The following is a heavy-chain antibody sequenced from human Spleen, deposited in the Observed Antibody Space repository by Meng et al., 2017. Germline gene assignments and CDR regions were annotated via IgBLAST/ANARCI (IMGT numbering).Heavy chain of an antibody. CDR3: ARGLNWFDP. J-gene: IGHJ5*02. Sequence: QVRLRQWGAGLLKPSESLSLPCVVSGGSFSDYYWSWIRQPPGKGLEWIGSMYYRGSTYYNPSLKSRVTISVDTSKNQFSLKLSSVTAADTAVYYCARGLNWFDPWGQGTLVTVSS. V-gene: IGHV4-34*01. CDR2: MYYRGST. CDR1: GGSFSDYY.